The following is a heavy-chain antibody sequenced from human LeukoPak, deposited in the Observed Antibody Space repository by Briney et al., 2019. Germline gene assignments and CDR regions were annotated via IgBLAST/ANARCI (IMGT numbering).Heavy chain of an antibody. CDR2: IKKDGSEK. V-gene: IGHV3-7*03. J-gene: IGHJ2*01. CDR3: AKDRTVGASYWYFDL. CDR1: GFTFSSYW. Sequence: GGSRRLSCAVSGFTFSSYWMSWVRQAPGKGLEWVANIKKDGSEKYYVDSVKGRFTISRDSSKNTLFLHMNSLRVEDTAIYYCAKDRTVGASYWYFDLWGRGTLVTVSS. D-gene: IGHD1-26*01.